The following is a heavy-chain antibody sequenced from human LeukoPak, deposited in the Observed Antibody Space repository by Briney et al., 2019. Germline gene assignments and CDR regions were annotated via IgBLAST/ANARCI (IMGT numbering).Heavy chain of an antibody. CDR2: ISGSGHDI. V-gene: IGHV3-11*04. J-gene: IGHJ5*01. D-gene: IGHD6-6*01. CDR1: GFTFSDSY. CDR3: TRDPRHFDS. Sequence: SGGSLRLSCAASGFTFSDSYMTWVRQAPGKGVEWVAYISGSGHDINYSDSVKGRFTISRDNAKNSLYLQMSSLRVEDTAVYYCTRDPRHFDSCGQGTLVTVSS.